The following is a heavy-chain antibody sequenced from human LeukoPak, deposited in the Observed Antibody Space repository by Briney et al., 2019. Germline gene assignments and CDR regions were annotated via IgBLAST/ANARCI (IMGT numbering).Heavy chain of an antibody. V-gene: IGHV1-24*01. Sequence: ASVKVSCKVSGYTLTELSMHWVRQAPGKGLEWMGGFDPEDGETIYAQKFQGRVTMTEDTSTDTAYMELSSLRSEDTAVYYCAKAIWFGELSLVADAFDIWGQGTMVTVSS. CDR1: GYTLTELS. CDR2: FDPEDGET. CDR3: AKAIWFGELSLVADAFDI. J-gene: IGHJ3*02. D-gene: IGHD3-10*01.